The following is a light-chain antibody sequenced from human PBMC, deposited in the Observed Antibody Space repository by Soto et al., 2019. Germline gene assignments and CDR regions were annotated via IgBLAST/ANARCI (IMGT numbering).Light chain of an antibody. CDR2: EVS. V-gene: IGLV2-8*01. Sequence: QSALTQPPSASGSPGQSVTISCTGTSSDVGGYNYVSWHQQHPGKAPKLMIYEVSKRPSGVPDRFSGSKSGNTASLTVSGLQAEDEADYYCSSYAGSNNFPYVFGTGTKVTVL. CDR3: SSYAGSNNFPYV. J-gene: IGLJ1*01. CDR1: SSDVGGYNY.